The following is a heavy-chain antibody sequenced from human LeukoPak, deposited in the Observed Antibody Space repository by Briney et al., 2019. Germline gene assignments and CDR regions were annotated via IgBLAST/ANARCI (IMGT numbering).Heavy chain of an antibody. Sequence: SETLSLTCAVSGYSISSGYYWGWIRQPPGKGLERIGSIYHSGSTYYNPSLKSRVTISVDTSKNQFSLKLSSVTAAATAVYYCARVKPLDLNYGHPMWFYPWGPGTLVTVSS. CDR3: ARVKPLDLNYGHPMWFYP. V-gene: IGHV4-38-2*01. J-gene: IGHJ5*02. CDR1: GYSISSGYY. CDR2: IYHSGST. D-gene: IGHD3-16*01.